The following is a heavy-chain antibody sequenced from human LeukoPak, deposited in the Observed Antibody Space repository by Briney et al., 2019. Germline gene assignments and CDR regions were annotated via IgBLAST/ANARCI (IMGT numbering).Heavy chain of an antibody. CDR2: ISAYNGNT. J-gene: IGHJ5*02. CDR3: ARVWLRGSWFDP. D-gene: IGHD5-12*01. Sequence: ASVKVSCKASGYTFTSYGISWVRQAPGQGLEWMGWISAYNGNTNYAQKLQGRVTMTTDISTSTAYMELRSLRSDDTAVYYCARVWLRGSWFDPWGQGTLVTVSS. CDR1: GYTFTSYG. V-gene: IGHV1-18*01.